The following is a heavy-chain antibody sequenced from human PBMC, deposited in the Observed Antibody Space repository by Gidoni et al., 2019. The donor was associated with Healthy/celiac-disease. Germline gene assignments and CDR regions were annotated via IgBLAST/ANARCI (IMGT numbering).Heavy chain of an antibody. V-gene: IGHV1-69*01. Sequence: QVQLVQSGAEVKQPGSSVNVSCKASGGTFSRYAISWVRQAPGQGLEWMGGIIPILGTANYEQKLQGRVTITADESTSTAYMELSSLRSEDTAVYYCASRYSSSWYNYWGQGTLVTVSS. CDR3: ASRYSSSWYNY. CDR2: IIPILGTA. D-gene: IGHD6-13*01. CDR1: GGTFSRYA. J-gene: IGHJ4*02.